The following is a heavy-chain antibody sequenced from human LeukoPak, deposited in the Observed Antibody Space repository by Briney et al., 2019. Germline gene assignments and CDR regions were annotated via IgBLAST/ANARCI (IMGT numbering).Heavy chain of an antibody. J-gene: IGHJ4*02. CDR2: INHRGST. V-gene: IGHV4-34*01. CDR1: GGSFSGYY. CDR3: ARGLGYCSGGSCYGGDDFDY. Sequence: SETLSLTCAVYGGSFSGYYWSWIRQPPRKGLEWSGEINHRGSTTYNPSIKSRVTISVDTSKNEFSLKLSSVTAADTAVYYCARGLGYCSGGSCYGGDDFDYWGQGTLVTVSS. D-gene: IGHD2-15*01.